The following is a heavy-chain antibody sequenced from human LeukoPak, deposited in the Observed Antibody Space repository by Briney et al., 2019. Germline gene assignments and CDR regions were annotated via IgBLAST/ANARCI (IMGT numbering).Heavy chain of an antibody. D-gene: IGHD2-2*01. Sequence: ASVKVSCKASGYTFTGYYMHWVRQAPGQGLEWMGWINPNSGGTNYAQKFQGRVTMTRDTSISTAYMELSRLRSDDTAVYYCARLSGYCSSTSCWREKNDYWGQGTLVTVSS. J-gene: IGHJ4*02. CDR2: INPNSGGT. CDR3: ARLSGYCSSTSCWREKNDY. CDR1: GYTFTGYY. V-gene: IGHV1-2*02.